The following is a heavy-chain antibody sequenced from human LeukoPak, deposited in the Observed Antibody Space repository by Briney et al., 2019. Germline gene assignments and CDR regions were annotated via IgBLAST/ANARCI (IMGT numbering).Heavy chain of an antibody. CDR3: ARLSGNYYFDY. D-gene: IGHD1-26*01. Sequence: TGGSLRLSCAASGFTFSSYAMSWVRQAPGKGLEWVSAISGSGGSTFYTDSVKGRFSISRDNSKNTVYLQMNSLRADDTAVYYCARLSGNYYFDYWGQGTLVTVSS. J-gene: IGHJ4*02. CDR2: ISGSGGST. CDR1: GFTFSSYA. V-gene: IGHV3-23*01.